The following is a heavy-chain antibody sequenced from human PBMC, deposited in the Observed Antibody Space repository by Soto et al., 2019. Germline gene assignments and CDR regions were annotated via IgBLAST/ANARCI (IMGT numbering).Heavy chain of an antibody. J-gene: IGHJ4*02. D-gene: IGHD3-16*01. CDR3: ARASLGAKGADH. V-gene: IGHV1-69*17. Sequence: QVQLVQSGAEVKRPGSSVKVSCESSGDTFNSYVISWVRQAPGQGLEWMGGIIPIIGVTHYAQKFQGRVTLSALSSTGTAYMELTTLGFEDTALYYCARASLGAKGADHWGQGTLVTVSS. CDR1: GDTFNSYV. CDR2: IIPIIGVT.